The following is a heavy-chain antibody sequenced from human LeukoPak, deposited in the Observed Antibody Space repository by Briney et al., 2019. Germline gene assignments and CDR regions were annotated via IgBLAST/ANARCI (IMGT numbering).Heavy chain of an antibody. J-gene: IGHJ6*03. V-gene: IGHV3-23*01. D-gene: IGHD2-2*01. CDR3: ARNRGYQLLPDYYYYMDV. Sequence: GGSLRLSCAASGFTFSIYAMSWVRQAPGKGPECVSVIGAFHGSTDYADSVKGRFTISRDNSKNTLYLQMNSLRAEDTAVYYCARNRGYQLLPDYYYYMDVWGKGTTVTVSS. CDR2: IGAFHGST. CDR1: GFTFSIYA.